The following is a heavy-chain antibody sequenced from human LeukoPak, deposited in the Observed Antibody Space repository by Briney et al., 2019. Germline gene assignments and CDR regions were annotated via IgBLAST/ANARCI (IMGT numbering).Heavy chain of an antibody. J-gene: IGHJ4*02. V-gene: IGHV3-48*01. CDR2: ISSSSSTI. Sequence: GGSLRLSCAASGFTFSSYSMNWVRQAPGRGLEWLSYISSSSSTIYYADSVKGRFTISRDNAQNSLYLQMNSLRAEDTAGYYCARDRYYYGSGSYFDYWGQGTLVTVSS. CDR3: ARDRYYYGSGSYFDY. CDR1: GFTFSSYS. D-gene: IGHD3-10*01.